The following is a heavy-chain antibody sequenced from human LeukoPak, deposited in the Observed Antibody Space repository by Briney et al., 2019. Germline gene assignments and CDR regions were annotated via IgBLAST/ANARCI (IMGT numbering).Heavy chain of an antibody. CDR2: IHYSGST. D-gene: IGHD1-26*01. Sequence: PSETLSLTCTISGGSISGGDYYWGWIRQHPGKGLEWIGYIHYSGSTYYSPSLKSRVTISVDTSKKQFSLKLSSVTAADTAVYYCAIVWVADKSSRYFDCRRQGTLVTVSS. CDR3: AIVWVADKSSRYFDC. V-gene: IGHV4-31*03. J-gene: IGHJ4*02. CDR1: GGSISGGDYY.